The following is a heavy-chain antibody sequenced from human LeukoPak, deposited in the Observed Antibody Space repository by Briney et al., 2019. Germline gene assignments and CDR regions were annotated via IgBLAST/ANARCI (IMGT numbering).Heavy chain of an antibody. D-gene: IGHD6-13*01. V-gene: IGHV3-74*01. J-gene: IGHJ4*02. CDR2: INGDGSDT. CDR1: GFTFSSYW. CDR3: ARDIAAPQRLDY. Sequence: PGGSLRLSCAASGFTFSSYWMHWVRQAPGKGLVWVSRINGDGSDTSYADSVKGRFTISRDNTKNTLFLQMNSLRAEDTAVYYCARDIAAPQRLDYWGQGTLVTVSS.